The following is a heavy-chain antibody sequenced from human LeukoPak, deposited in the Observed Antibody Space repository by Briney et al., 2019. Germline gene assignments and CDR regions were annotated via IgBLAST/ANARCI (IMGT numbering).Heavy chain of an antibody. Sequence: GGSLRLSCAASGFTFSSYWMSWVRQAPGKGLEWVGNIKQDGSEKNYVDSVKGRFTISRDNAKNSLYLQRNSLTVEATAEYYCATDSPVPAAAQGYFDYWGQGTLVTVSS. CDR2: IKQDGSEK. J-gene: IGHJ4*02. V-gene: IGHV3-7*01. D-gene: IGHD2-2*01. CDR1: GFTFSSYW. CDR3: ATDSPVPAAAQGYFDY.